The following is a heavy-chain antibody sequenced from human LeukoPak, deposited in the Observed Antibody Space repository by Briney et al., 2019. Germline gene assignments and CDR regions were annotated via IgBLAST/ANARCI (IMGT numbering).Heavy chain of an antibody. J-gene: IGHJ4*02. CDR1: GFTFSSYG. CDR2: ISYDGSNK. CDR3: ARDSSGRD. V-gene: IGHV3-30*03. D-gene: IGHD3-22*01. Sequence: GRSLRLSCAASGFTFSSYGMHWVRQAPGKGLEWMAVISYDGSNKYYADSVKGRFTISRDNSKNTLYLQMNSLRAEDTAVYYCARDSSGRDWGQGTLVTVSS.